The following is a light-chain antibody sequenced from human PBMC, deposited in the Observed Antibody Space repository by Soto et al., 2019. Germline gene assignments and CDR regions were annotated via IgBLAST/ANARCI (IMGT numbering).Light chain of an antibody. CDR1: QSISSY. CDR3: QRYYSYPRT. Sequence: DIQMTQSPSSLSASVGDRVTITCRASQSISSYLNWYQQKPGKAPKLLIYAASSLESGVPSRFSGSGSGTEFTLTISSLQPDDFATYYCQRYYSYPRTFGQGTKVDIK. V-gene: IGKV1-39*01. CDR2: AAS. J-gene: IGKJ1*01.